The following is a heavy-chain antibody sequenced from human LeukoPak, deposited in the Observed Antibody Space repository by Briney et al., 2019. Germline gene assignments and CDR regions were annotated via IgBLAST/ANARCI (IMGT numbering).Heavy chain of an antibody. CDR2: IYYSGST. V-gene: IGHV4-39*01. Sequence: SETLSLTCTVSGGSISSSSYYWGWIRQPPGKGLEWIGSIYYSGSTYYNPSLKSRVTISVDTSKNQFSLKLSSVTAADTAVYHCARRKVGSGWYGGFDPWGQGTLVTVSS. D-gene: IGHD6-19*01. J-gene: IGHJ5*02. CDR3: ARRKVGSGWYGGFDP. CDR1: GGSISSSSYY.